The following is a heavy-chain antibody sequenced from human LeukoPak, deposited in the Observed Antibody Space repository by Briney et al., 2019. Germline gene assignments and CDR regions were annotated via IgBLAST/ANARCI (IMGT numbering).Heavy chain of an antibody. CDR2: IRSKAYGGTT. D-gene: IGHD1-26*01. CDR1: GFTFGDYA. V-gene: IGHV3-49*03. J-gene: IGHJ4*02. Sequence: GGSLRLSCTASGFTFGDYAMSWIRQAPGKGLEWVGFIRSKAYGGTTEYAASVKGRFTISRDDSKSIAYLQMNSLKTEDTAVYYCTRDRVGATFDYWGQGTLVTVSS. CDR3: TRDRVGATFDY.